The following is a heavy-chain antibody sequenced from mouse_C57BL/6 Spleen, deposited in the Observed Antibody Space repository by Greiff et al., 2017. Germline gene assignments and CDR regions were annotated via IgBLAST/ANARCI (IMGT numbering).Heavy chain of an antibody. CDR2: ISYDGSN. CDR1: GYSITSGYY. V-gene: IGHV3-6*01. CDR3: ARGMSKWGAMDY. D-gene: IGHD1-3*01. J-gene: IGHJ4*01. Sequence: EVHLVESGPGLVKPSQSLSLTCSVTGYSITSGYYWNWIRQFPGNKLEWMGYISYDGSNNYNPSLKNRISITRDTSKNQFFLKLNSVTTEDTATYYCARGMSKWGAMDYWGQGTSVTVSS.